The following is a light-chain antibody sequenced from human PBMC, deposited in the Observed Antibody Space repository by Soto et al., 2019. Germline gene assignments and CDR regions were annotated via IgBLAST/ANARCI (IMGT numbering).Light chain of an antibody. CDR2: GAS. J-gene: IGKJ2*01. Sequence: EIVLTQSPGTLSLSPGERATLSCRASQSVSSSYLAWYQQKPGQAPRLLIYGASSRATGIPDRFSGSGSGTDFTLTISSLEPEDLAVYYCQQYGSSPPYTFGQGSKLKIK. CDR3: QQYGSSPPYT. V-gene: IGKV3-20*01. CDR1: QSVSSSY.